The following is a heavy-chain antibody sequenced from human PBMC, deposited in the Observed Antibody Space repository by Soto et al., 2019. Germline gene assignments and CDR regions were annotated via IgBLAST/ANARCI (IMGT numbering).Heavy chain of an antibody. CDR3: ARPYYGSGSYYDY. V-gene: IGHV5-10-1*01. D-gene: IGHD3-10*01. Sequence: RGESLKISCKGSGYSFTSYWISWVRQMPGKGLEWMGRIDPSDSYTNYSPSFQGHVTISADKSISTAYLQWSSLKASDTAMYYCARPYYGSGSYYDYWGQGTLVTVSS. CDR2: IDPSDSYT. J-gene: IGHJ4*02. CDR1: GYSFTSYW.